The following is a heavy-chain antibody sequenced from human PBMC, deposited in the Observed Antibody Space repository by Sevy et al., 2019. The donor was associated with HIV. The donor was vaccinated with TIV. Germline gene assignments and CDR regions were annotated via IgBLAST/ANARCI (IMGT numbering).Heavy chain of an antibody. CDR3: ATSGTTGTTSHFNY. D-gene: IGHD1-1*01. J-gene: IGHJ4*02. V-gene: IGHV1-69*13. CDR1: GGTFHNFG. Sequence: ASVKVSCKASGGTFHNFGFHWVRQAPGQGLEWMGGISPVFGTPNYAQQFQGRVTIAADVSTSTAYMELSRLTSEYTAVYYCATSGTTGTTSHFNYWGQGTLVTVSS. CDR2: ISPVFGTP.